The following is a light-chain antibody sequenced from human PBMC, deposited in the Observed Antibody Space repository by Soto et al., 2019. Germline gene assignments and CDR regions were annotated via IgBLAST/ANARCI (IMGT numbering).Light chain of an antibody. CDR1: QDISNC. J-gene: IGKJ4*01. CDR2: DAS. V-gene: IGKV1-33*01. Sequence: DIQMTQSPSSLSASVGDRVIITCQASQDISNCLNWYQQKPGKAPQLLIFDASNLQTGVPSRFSGSVSGTDFSLTISSLQPEDFATYPWQQYGNLPLTFGGGTKVEMK. CDR3: QQYGNLPLT.